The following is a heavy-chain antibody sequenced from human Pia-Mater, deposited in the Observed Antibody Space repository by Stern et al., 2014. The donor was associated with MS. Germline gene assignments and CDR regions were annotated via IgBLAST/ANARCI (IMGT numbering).Heavy chain of an antibody. J-gene: IGHJ3*01. D-gene: IGHD3-16*02. V-gene: IGHV3-9*01. Sequence: EVQLVESGGGLVQPGRSLRLSCAASGFTFDDYAMHWVRQAPGKGLERVSGITWNGGSRGYADSVKDRFAISRDNAKNSLYLQMNSLSPEDTALYYCAKTLTRSYQDPFDFWGQGTMVIVSA. CDR3: AKTLTRSYQDPFDF. CDR1: GFTFDDYA. CDR2: ITWNGGSR.